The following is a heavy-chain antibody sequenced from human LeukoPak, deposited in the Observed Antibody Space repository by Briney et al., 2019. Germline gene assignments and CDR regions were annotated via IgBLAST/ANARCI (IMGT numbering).Heavy chain of an antibody. CDR1: GFSFSGSA. J-gene: IGHJ4*02. CDR2: IRSKSNSYAT. D-gene: IGHD5-18*01. V-gene: IGHV3-73*01. Sequence: PGGSLKLFCAASGFSFSGSAMHWVRQASGKGLEWVGRIRSKSNSYATAYGASVKGRFTISRDESKNTAYLQMNSLKTEDTAVYYCTRQEEPTALIDHWGQGTLVTVSS. CDR3: TRQEEPTALIDH.